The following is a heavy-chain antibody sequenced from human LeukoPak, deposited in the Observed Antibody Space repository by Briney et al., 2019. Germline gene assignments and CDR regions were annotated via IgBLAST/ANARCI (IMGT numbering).Heavy chain of an antibody. CDR3: VKARGIQLWLPGDY. CDR2: ISSNGGST. CDR1: GFTFSRYA. Sequence: PGGSLRLSCSASGFTFSRYAMHWVPQAPGKGLEYLSAISSNGGSTYYGDSVKGRFTISRDNSKNTLYLQMSSLRAEDTAVYYCVKARGIQLWLPGDYWGQGTLVTVSS. V-gene: IGHV3-64D*09. J-gene: IGHJ4*02. D-gene: IGHD5-18*01.